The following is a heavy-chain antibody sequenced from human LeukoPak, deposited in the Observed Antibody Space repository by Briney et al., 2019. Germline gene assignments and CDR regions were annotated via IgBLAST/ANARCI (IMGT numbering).Heavy chain of an antibody. V-gene: IGHV4-59*01. CDR3: ARVGYDSSGYYPIDY. Sequence: ASETLSLTCTVFGGSISSYYWSWIRQPPGKGLEWIGYIYYSGSTNYNPSLKSRVTISVDTSKNQFSLKLSSVTAADTAVYYCARVGYDSSGYYPIDYWGQGTLVTVPS. J-gene: IGHJ4*02. D-gene: IGHD3-22*01. CDR2: IYYSGST. CDR1: GGSISSYY.